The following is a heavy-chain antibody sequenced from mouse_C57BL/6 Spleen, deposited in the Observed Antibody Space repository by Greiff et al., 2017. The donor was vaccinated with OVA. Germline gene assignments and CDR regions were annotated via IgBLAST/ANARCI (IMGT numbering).Heavy chain of an antibody. D-gene: IGHD1-1*01. CDR3: ARSGYYGSYAMDY. V-gene: IGHV5-4*03. CDR2: ISDGGSYT. J-gene: IGHJ4*01. CDR1: GFTFSSYA. Sequence: EVMLVESGGGLVKPGGSLKLSCAASGFTFSSYAMSWVRQTPEKRLEWVATISDGGSYTYYPDNVKGRFTISRDNAKNNLYLQMSHLKSEDTAMYYCARSGYYGSYAMDYWGQGTSVTVSS.